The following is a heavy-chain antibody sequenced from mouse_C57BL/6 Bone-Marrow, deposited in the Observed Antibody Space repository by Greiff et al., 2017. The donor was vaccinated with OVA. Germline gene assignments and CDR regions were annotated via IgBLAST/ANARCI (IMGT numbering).Heavy chain of an antibody. J-gene: IGHJ2*01. CDR2: ISDGGSYT. V-gene: IGHV5-4*01. CDR1: GFTFSSYA. Sequence: EVMLVESGGGLVKPGGSLKLSCAASGFTFSSYAMSWVRQTPEKRLEWVATISDGGSYTYYPDSVKGRFTISRDNAKNNLYLQMSHLKSEDTAMYYCARDGDYLDYWGQGTTLTVSS. CDR3: ARDGDYLDY.